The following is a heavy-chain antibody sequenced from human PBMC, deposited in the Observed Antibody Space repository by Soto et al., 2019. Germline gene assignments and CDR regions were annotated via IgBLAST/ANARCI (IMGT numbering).Heavy chain of an antibody. V-gene: IGHV4-59*01. CDR2: IYYSGST. J-gene: IGHJ6*02. CDR3: ARVPPMYYYGSGSSLGYYYYYGMDV. Sequence: SATLSLTCTVSGGSISSYYWSWIRQPPGKGLEWIGYIYYSGSTNYNPSLKSRVTISVDTSKNQFSLKLSSVTAADTAVYYCARVPPMYYYGSGSSLGYYYYYGMDVWGQGTTVTVSS. D-gene: IGHD3-10*01. CDR1: GGSISSYY.